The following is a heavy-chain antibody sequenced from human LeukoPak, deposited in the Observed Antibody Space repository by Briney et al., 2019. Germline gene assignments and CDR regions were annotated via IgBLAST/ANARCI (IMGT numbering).Heavy chain of an antibody. V-gene: IGHV4-4*07. Sequence: SETLSLTCTGYGGSISSYYWSWIRQPAGKGLEWIGRIYTSGSTNYNPSLKSRVTMSVDTSKNQFSLKLSSVTAADTAVYYCAREGNYYDILTGYRTIFDYWGQGTLVTVSS. CDR2: IYTSGST. CDR1: GGSISSYY. J-gene: IGHJ4*02. D-gene: IGHD3-9*01. CDR3: AREGNYYDILTGYRTIFDY.